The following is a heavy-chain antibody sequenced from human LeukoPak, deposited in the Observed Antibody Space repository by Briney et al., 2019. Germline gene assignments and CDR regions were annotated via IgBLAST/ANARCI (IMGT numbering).Heavy chain of an antibody. Sequence: PGGSLRLSCAASGFXFSSYAISWVRQAPGKGLEWVSAISGSGGSTYYADSVKGRFTISRDNSKNTLYLQMNSLRAEDTAVYYCAKDRFELIVATTVTDYWGQGTLVTVSS. V-gene: IGHV3-23*01. CDR3: AKDRFELIVATTVTDY. J-gene: IGHJ4*02. CDR2: ISGSGGST. D-gene: IGHD5-12*01. CDR1: GFXFSSYA.